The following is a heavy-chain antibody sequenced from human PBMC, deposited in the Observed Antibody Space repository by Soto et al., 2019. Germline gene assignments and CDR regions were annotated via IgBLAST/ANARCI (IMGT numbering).Heavy chain of an antibody. CDR1: GFTFSSYS. V-gene: IGHV3-21*01. J-gene: IGHJ6*02. CDR3: SRSRYYAFLSRYDLNPPTATPYYSYYGMDV. CDR2: ISSSSSYI. Sequence: GGSLRLSCAASGFTFSSYSMNWVRQAPGKGLEWVSSISSSSSYIYYADSGKGRITISRDNAKNSLYLQMSSLRAEDTAVYYCSRSRYYAFLSRYDLNPPTATPYYSYYGMDVWGQGTTVTVSS. D-gene: IGHD3-3*01.